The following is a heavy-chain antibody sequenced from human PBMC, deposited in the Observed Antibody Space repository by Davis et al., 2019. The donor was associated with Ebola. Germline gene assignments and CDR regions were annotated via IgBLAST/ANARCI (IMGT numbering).Heavy chain of an antibody. CDR2: IIPIFGTA. Sequence: AASVKVSCKASGGTFSSYAISWVRQAPGQGLEWMGGIIPIFGTANYAQKFQGRVTITADESTSTAYMELSSLRSEDTAVYYCARGLYGDYPFDYWGQGTLVTVSS. CDR3: ARGLYGDYPFDY. J-gene: IGHJ4*02. V-gene: IGHV1-69*13. D-gene: IGHD4-17*01. CDR1: GGTFSSYA.